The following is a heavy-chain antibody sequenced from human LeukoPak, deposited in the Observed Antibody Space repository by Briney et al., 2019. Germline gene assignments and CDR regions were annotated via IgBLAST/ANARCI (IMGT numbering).Heavy chain of an antibody. Sequence: SETLSLTCAVYGGSFSGYYWSWIRQPPGKGLEWIGEINHSGSTNYNPSLKSRVTISVDTSKNQFSLKLSSVTAADTAVYYCARGGDGYPFDYWGQGTLVTVSS. D-gene: IGHD5-24*01. CDR1: GGSFSGYY. CDR3: ARGGDGYPFDY. CDR2: INHSGST. V-gene: IGHV4-34*01. J-gene: IGHJ4*02.